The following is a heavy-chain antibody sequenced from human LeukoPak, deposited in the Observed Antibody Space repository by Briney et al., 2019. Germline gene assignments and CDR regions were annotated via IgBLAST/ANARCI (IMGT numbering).Heavy chain of an antibody. J-gene: IGHJ4*02. CDR3: ARDTYDSSGYSKFDY. Sequence: PSETLSLTCTASGGSVSSGSYYWSWIRQPPGKGLEWIGYIYYSGSTNYNPSLKSRVTMSLDTSKNQFSLKLSSVTAAATAVYYCARDTYDSSGYSKFDYWGQGTLVTVSS. V-gene: IGHV4-61*01. D-gene: IGHD3-22*01. CDR2: IYYSGST. CDR1: GGSVSSGSYY.